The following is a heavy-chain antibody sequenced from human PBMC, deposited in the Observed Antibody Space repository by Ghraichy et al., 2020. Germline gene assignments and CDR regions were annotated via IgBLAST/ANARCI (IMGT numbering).Heavy chain of an antibody. CDR1: GYTFTSYA. CDR3: ARAEYYYDSSGYLDY. Sequence: ASVKVSCKASGYTFTSYAMHWVRQAPGQRLEWMGWINAGNGNTKYSQKFQGRVTITRDTSASTAYMELSSLSAEDTAVYYCARAEYYYDSSGYLDYWGQGTLVTVSS. V-gene: IGHV1-3*01. D-gene: IGHD3-22*01. CDR2: INAGNGNT. J-gene: IGHJ4*02.